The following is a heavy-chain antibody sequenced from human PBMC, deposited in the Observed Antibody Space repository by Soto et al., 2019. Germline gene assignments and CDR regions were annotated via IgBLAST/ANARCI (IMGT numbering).Heavy chain of an antibody. J-gene: IGHJ5*02. Sequence: GGSLRLSCAASGFTFDDYAMHWVRQAPGKGLEWVSGISWNSGSIGYADSVKGRFTISRDNAKNSLYLQMNSLRAEDTALYYCAKDTEGQQQLGSWFDPWGQGTLVTVSS. CDR1: GFTFDDYA. CDR3: AKDTEGQQQLGSWFDP. V-gene: IGHV3-9*01. CDR2: ISWNSGSI. D-gene: IGHD6-13*01.